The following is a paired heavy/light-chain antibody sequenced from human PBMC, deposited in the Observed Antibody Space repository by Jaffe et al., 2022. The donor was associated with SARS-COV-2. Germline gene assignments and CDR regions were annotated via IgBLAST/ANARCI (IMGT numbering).Heavy chain of an antibody. J-gene: IGHJ4*02. V-gene: IGHV3-11*01. CDR3: ARGSGSSWSWREDC. Sequence: QAQLVESGGGLVKPGGSLRLSCAASGFSFSDFYMSWIRQAPGKGLEWVSYISGSGSTIYYADSVRGRFSIFRDNAKNSVYLQMNSLRAEDTAVYYCARGSGSSWSWREDCWGQGTLVTVSS. D-gene: IGHD6-13*01. CDR2: ISGSGSTI. CDR1: GFSFSDFY.
Light chain of an antibody. Sequence: DIQMTQSPSSLSASVGDRVTITCRASQGISNYLAWYQQKPGKAPNLLIYAASTLQSGVPFRFSGSGSGTDFTLTISSLQPEDVATYYCQKYDSAPRTFGQGTKVEIK. CDR1: QGISNY. CDR3: QKYDSAPRT. V-gene: IGKV1-27*01. J-gene: IGKJ1*01. CDR2: AAS.